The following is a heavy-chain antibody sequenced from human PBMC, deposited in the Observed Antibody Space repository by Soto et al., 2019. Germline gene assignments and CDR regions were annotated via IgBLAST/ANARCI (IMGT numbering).Heavy chain of an antibody. J-gene: IGHJ4*02. V-gene: IGHV4-31*03. CDR3: ARAYRKSGSSSSWVFGS. CDR2: IYYSGST. Sequence: QVQLQESGPGLVKPSQTLSLICTVSGGSSNSGGYYWSWIRQHPGKGLEWLGYIYYSGSTYYNTFPRSRVTIPAGASEDHSSLTLSPVTAADTAVYFGARAYRKSGSSSSWVFGSWGQGNLVNVSS. CDR1: GGSSNSGGYY. D-gene: IGHD6-13*01.